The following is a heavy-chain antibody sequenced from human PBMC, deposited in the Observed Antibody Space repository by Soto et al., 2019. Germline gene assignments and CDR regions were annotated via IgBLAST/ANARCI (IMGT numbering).Heavy chain of an antibody. V-gene: IGHV4-34*01. D-gene: IGHD3-10*01. CDR1: GGSCSGYY. Sequence: SETLSLTCAVYGGSCSGYYWSWIRQPPGKGLEWIGEINHSGSTNYNPSLKSRVTISVDTSKNQFSLKLSSVTAADTAVYYCARGPRGTTYYYGSGSYYDKAYYYYYMDVWGKGTTVTVSS. CDR3: ARGPRGTTYYYGSGSYYDKAYYYYYMDV. J-gene: IGHJ6*03. CDR2: INHSGST.